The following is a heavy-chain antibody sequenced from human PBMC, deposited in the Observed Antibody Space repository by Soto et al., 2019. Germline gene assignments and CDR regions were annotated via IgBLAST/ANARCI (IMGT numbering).Heavy chain of an antibody. Sequence: QVQLVQSGAEVKKPGSSVKVSCKASGGTFSSYAISWVRQAPGQGLEWMGGIIPISDTTNYAQKFQGRVTITADESMSTDYMELSSLRSEDTAVYYCARSQGSSTSLEIYYYYYYGMDVWGQGTTVTVSS. CDR2: IIPISDTT. D-gene: IGHD2-2*01. J-gene: IGHJ6*02. CDR1: GGTFSSYA. V-gene: IGHV1-69*01. CDR3: ARSQGSSTSLEIYYYYYYGMDV.